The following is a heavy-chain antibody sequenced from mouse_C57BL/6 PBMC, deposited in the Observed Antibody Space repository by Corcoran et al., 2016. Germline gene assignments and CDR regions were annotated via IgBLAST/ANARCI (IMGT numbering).Heavy chain of an antibody. Sequence: QIQLVQSGPELKKPGETVKISCKASGYTFTTYGMSWVKQAPGKGLKWMGWINTYSGVPTYADDFKGRFAFSLETSASTAYLQINNLKNEDTATYVCARRNSNYGDYFDYWGQGTTLTVSS. CDR3: ARRNSNYGDYFDY. CDR2: INTYSGVP. V-gene: IGHV9-3*01. J-gene: IGHJ2*01. CDR1: GYTFTTYG. D-gene: IGHD2-5*01.